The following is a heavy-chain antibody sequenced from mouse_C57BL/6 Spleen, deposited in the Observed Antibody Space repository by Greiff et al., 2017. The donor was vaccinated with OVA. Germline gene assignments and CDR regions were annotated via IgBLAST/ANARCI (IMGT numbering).Heavy chain of an antibody. CDR3: ARGGYSHAMDY. D-gene: IGHD2-12*01. Sequence: EVQLQQSGPELVKPGASVKISCKASGYTFTDYYMNWVKQSHGKSLEWIGDINPNNGGTSYNQKFKGKATLTVDKSSSTAYMELRSLTSEDSAVYYCARGGYSHAMDYWGQGTSVTVSS. CDR2: INPNNGGT. V-gene: IGHV1-26*01. J-gene: IGHJ4*01. CDR1: GYTFTDYY.